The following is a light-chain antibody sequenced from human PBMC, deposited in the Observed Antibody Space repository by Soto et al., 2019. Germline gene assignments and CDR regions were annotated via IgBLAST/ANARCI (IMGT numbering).Light chain of an antibody. Sequence: QSALTQPASVSGSPGQSLTISCTGSSTDVGNSKFVSWYQLHPGQAPKLMIYEGTKRPSGTSNRFSGSYSGNTASLTISGLQTEDEADYYCCSHAGTYTLVFGGGTKRPS. V-gene: IGLV2-23*01. CDR3: CSHAGTYTLV. J-gene: IGLJ3*02. CDR1: STDVGNSKF. CDR2: EGT.